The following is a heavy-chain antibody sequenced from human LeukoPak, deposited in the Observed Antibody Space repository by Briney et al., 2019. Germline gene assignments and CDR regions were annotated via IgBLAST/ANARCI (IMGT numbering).Heavy chain of an antibody. CDR3: ARLPLGYCSGGSCYPSDYYYYYGMDV. V-gene: IGHV1-18*01. CDR2: ISAYNANT. D-gene: IGHD2-15*01. Sequence: ASVKVSCKASGYTFTSYGISWVRQAPGQGLEWMGWISAYNANTNYAQKLQGRVTMTTDTSTSTAYMELRSLRSDDTAVYYCARLPLGYCSGGSCYPSDYYYYYGMDVWGQGTTVTVSS. CDR1: GYTFTSYG. J-gene: IGHJ6*02.